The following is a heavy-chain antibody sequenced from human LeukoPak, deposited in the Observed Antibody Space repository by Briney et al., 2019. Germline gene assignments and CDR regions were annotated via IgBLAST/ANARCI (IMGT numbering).Heavy chain of an antibody. CDR2: IYYTGRT. V-gene: IGHV4-39*01. J-gene: IGHJ5*02. CDR1: GDYISSSNYY. CDR3: ARLYYYDASGPPP. Sequence: SETLSLTCSISGDYISSSNYYWGWIRQPPGKGLEWIGNIYYTGRTYYNPSLKSRVSISIDTSKNEFSLKVRSVTAADTAVYYCARLYYYDASGPPPWGQGTLVIVSS. D-gene: IGHD3-22*01.